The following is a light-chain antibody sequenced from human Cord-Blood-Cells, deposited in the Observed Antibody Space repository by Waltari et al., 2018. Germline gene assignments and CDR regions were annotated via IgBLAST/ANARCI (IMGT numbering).Light chain of an antibody. CDR1: SSDVGGYNY. CDR3: SSYTSSSTWV. V-gene: IGLV2-14*01. Sequence: QSALTQPASVSGSPGQSITISCTGTSSDVGGYNYVSWYQQHPGKAPKLMIYDVSNRPSGLSNRFSGSKSGNTASLTISGLQAEDEDDYYCSSYTSSSTWVFGGGTKLTVL. J-gene: IGLJ3*02. CDR2: DVS.